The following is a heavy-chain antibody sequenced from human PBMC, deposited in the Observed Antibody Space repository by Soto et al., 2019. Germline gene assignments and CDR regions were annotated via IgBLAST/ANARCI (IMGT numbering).Heavy chain of an antibody. D-gene: IGHD6-19*01. CDR1: GYTFISYA. Sequence: QVQLVQSGAEVKKPGASVKVSCKASGYTFISYAMHWVRQAPGHRLEWMGWINAGNGNTKYSKKFQGRVAITRDTSASTSYMELSSLRSEDTAVYYCSRDDSGWKNNWFYPLGQGTLVTVSS. J-gene: IGHJ5*02. CDR3: SRDDSGWKNNWFYP. CDR2: INAGNGNT. V-gene: IGHV1-3*01.